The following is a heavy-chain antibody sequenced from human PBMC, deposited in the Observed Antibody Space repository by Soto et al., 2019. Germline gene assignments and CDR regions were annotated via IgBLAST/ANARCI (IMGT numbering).Heavy chain of an antibody. D-gene: IGHD1-26*01. V-gene: IGHV4-31*03. CDR1: GGSISSGGYY. Sequence: PSETLSLTCTVSGGSISSGGYYWSWIRQHPGKGLEWIGYIYYSGSTYYNPSLKSRVTISVDTSKNQFSLKLSSVTAADTAVYYCARGPGSSHYYYYYGMEVWGQGTTVTVPS. J-gene: IGHJ6*02. CDR3: ARGPGSSHYYYYYGMEV. CDR2: IYYSGST.